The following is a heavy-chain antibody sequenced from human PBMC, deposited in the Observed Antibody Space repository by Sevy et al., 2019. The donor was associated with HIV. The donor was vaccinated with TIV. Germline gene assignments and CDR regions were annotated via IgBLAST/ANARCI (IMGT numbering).Heavy chain of an antibody. Sequence: GGSLRLSCTASGFTFSSFSMSWVRQAPGKGLEWVASINSRSTYIYHADPVKGRFTISRDNAKNTLYLQMNRLRPEDTAVYFCAILGVDCVSTNCYGMRSLSFDFWGQGTLVTVSS. CDR1: GFTFSSFS. D-gene: IGHD2-2*01. V-gene: IGHV3-21*01. CDR2: INSRSTYI. CDR3: AILGVDCVSTNCYGMRSLSFDF. J-gene: IGHJ4*02.